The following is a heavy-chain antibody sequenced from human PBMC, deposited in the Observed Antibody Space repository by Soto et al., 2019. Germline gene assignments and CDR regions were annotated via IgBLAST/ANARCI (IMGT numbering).Heavy chain of an antibody. CDR3: ASNIGIHKCFDT. V-gene: IGHV4-34*01. CDR2: INHSGST. J-gene: IGHJ5*02. D-gene: IGHD2-15*01. CDR1: GGSFSGYY. Sequence: QVQLQQWGAGLLKPSETLSLTCAVYGGSFSGYYWSWIRQPPGQGLEWIGEINHSGSTNYNLSLKSRVTISGDTSKNPLSVELSSVTAEDTAVYYCASNIGIHKCFDTWGQGTLVIVSS.